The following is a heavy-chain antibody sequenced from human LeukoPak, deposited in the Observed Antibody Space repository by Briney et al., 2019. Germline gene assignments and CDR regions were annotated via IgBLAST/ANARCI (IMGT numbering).Heavy chain of an antibody. CDR3: ARGVWFGVDY. Sequence: SETLSLTCTVSGGSISSSSYYWSWIRQPPGKGLEWIGYIYYSGSTNYNPSLKSRVTISVDTSKNQFSLKLSSVTAADTAVYYCARGVWFGVDYWGQGTLVTVSS. CDR2: IYYSGST. CDR1: GGSISSSSYY. D-gene: IGHD3-10*01. J-gene: IGHJ4*02. V-gene: IGHV4-61*01.